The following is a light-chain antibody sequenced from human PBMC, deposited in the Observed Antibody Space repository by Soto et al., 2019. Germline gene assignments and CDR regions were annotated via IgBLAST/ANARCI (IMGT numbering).Light chain of an antibody. Sequence: QSVLTQPPSVSGAPGQRVTISCTGSSSNIGAGYDVHWYQQLPGAAPKLRIYVNSNRPSGVPDRFSGSKSGTSASLAITGLQAEDEADYYCQSYDSSLSVVFGGGTKLTVL. V-gene: IGLV1-40*01. CDR1: SSNIGAGYD. CDR3: QSYDSSLSVV. J-gene: IGLJ2*01. CDR2: VNS.